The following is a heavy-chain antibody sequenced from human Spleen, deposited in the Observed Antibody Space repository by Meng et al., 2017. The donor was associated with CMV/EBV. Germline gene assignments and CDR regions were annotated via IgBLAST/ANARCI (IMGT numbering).Heavy chain of an antibody. CDR3: ARGPQVSWLRSRFAAFDI. CDR2: INHGGGT. Sequence: SETLSLTCAVYGGSFSDSYWSWFRRSPEKGLEWIGEINHGGGTNDNPSLKTRVTMSVDTSKKQFSLKLRSVTAADTALYFCARGPQVSWLRSRFAAFDIWSQGTMVTVSS. J-gene: IGHJ3*02. CDR1: GGSFSDSY. V-gene: IGHV4-34*01. D-gene: IGHD5-12*01.